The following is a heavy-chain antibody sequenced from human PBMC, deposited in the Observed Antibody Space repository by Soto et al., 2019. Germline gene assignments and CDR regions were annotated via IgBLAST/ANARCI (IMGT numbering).Heavy chain of an antibody. D-gene: IGHD3-10*01. CDR2: ITQRGGEA. J-gene: IGHJ4*02. CDR3: ARGSTDSYPGSRIFDF. Sequence: GRALSLSCVPSTITSGTRAMSWVRPAAGDGLELLSSITQRGGEASYADCVSGRFAISRDNSKKTLYLKMSSLTAEESAIYYCARGSTDSYPGSRIFDFWGRGTLVTVSS. CDR1: TITSGTRA. V-gene: IGHV3-23*01.